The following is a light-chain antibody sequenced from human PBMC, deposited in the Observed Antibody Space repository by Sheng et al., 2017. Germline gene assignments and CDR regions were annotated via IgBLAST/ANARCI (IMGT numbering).Light chain of an antibody. CDR2: GAS. V-gene: IGKV3-15*01. J-gene: IGKJ4*01. Sequence: ETVMTQSPATLSVSPGERATLSCGASQSLSSNLAWYQQKPGQAPRLLIYGASTRATGISARFSGSGSGTEFTLTISSLQSEDFAVYYCQQYNNWPLTFGGGTEGGDQT. CDR3: QQYNNWPLT. CDR1: QSLSSN.